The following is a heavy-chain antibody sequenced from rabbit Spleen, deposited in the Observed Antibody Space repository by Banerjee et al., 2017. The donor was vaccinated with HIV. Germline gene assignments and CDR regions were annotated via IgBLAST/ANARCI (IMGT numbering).Heavy chain of an antibody. Sequence: QEQLEESGRGLVKPEGSLTLTCKASGFSFSDRDVMCWVRQAPGKGLEWIGCINTGSGSAYYARWAKGRFTISKTSSTTVTLQMTSLTAADTATYFCARNFDLWGPGTLVTVS. V-gene: IGHV1S45*01. CDR3: ARNFDL. J-gene: IGHJ4*01. CDR1: GFSFSDRDV. CDR2: INTGSGSA.